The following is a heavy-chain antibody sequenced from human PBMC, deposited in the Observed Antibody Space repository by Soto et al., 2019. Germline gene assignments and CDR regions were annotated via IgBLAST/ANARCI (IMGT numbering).Heavy chain of an antibody. Sequence: EVQLVETGGGLVQPGGSLRLSCAASGFTVSSNYMNWVRQAPGEGLEWVSVIYSAGSTYYADSVKGRFTISSDNSKNTLYLQMNSLRAEDTAIYYSARPVHPADDAFDIWGQGTMVTVSS. CDR2: IYSAGST. CDR1: GFTVSSNY. J-gene: IGHJ3*02. V-gene: IGHV3-53*02. CDR3: ARPVHPADDAFDI.